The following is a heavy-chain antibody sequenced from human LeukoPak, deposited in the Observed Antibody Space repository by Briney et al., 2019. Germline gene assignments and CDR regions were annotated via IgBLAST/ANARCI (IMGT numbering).Heavy chain of an antibody. CDR2: IYYSGST. CDR3: ASESSGLWSDAFDI. Sequence: SETLSLTCTVSGGSISSGGYYWSWIRQHPGKGLEWIGYIYYSGSTYYNPSLKSRVTISVDTSKNQFSLKLSSVTAADTAVYYCASESSGLWSDAFDIWGQGTMVTVSS. D-gene: IGHD3-22*01. CDR1: GGSISSGGYY. V-gene: IGHV4-31*03. J-gene: IGHJ3*02.